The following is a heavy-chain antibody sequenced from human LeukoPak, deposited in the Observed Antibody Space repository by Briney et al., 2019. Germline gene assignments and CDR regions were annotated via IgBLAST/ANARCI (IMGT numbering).Heavy chain of an antibody. J-gene: IGHJ4*02. D-gene: IGHD1-26*01. CDR2: TRYDTNDK. CDR1: GFTLSNYG. V-gene: IGHV3-30*02. CDR3: AKNGDRRVGPTASFDY. Sequence: GGSLRLSCAASGFTLSNYGMHWVRQAPGKRLEWVAFTRYDTNDKYYADSAKGRFTISRDNSKNTLYLQMNSLRAEDTAIYYCAKNGDRRVGPTASFDYWGQGTLVSVSS.